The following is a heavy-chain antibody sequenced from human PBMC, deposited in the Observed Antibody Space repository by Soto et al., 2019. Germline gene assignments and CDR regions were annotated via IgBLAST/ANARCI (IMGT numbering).Heavy chain of an antibody. V-gene: IGHV3-9*01. D-gene: IGHD1-1*01. CDR2: LSWNSGTL. CDR1: GFTFDDYA. Sequence: GGSLRLSCAASGFTFDDYAMHWVRQIPGKGLEWVSSLSWNSGTLGYADSVKGRFIISRDNIENSLFLQMNNLRPEDTALYYCIKGTSAFVLVPDHHFDSWGQGVQVTVSS. CDR3: IKGTSAFVLVPDHHFDS. J-gene: IGHJ4*02.